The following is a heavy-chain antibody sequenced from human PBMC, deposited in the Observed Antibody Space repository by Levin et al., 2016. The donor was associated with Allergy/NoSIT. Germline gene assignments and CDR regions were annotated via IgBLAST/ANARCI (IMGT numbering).Heavy chain of an antibody. Sequence: SETLSLTCAVYGGSFSGYYWSWIRQPPGKGLEWIGEINHSGSTNYNPSLKSRVTISVDTSKNQFSLKLSSVTAADTAVYYCARGRGGSYHKGGWYFDLWGRGTLVTVSS. V-gene: IGHV4-34*01. CDR1: GGSFSGYY. CDR2: INHSGST. D-gene: IGHD1-26*01. CDR3: ARGRGGSYHKGGWYFDL. J-gene: IGHJ2*01.